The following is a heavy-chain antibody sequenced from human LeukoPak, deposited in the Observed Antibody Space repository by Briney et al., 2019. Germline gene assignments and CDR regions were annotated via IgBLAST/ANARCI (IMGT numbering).Heavy chain of an antibody. CDR3: ARLTYSNNWYFRRGLDNWFDP. D-gene: IGHD6-13*01. J-gene: IGHJ5*02. V-gene: IGHV4-38-2*02. CDR2: IYHSGNT. CDR1: GYSISSGQY. Sequence: KPSETPSLTCTVSGYSISSGQYWGWNRQPAGKGLSWIGRIYHSGNTYYNPSIKSRVTISVDASKSQFSLRLSSVTAADTAVYYCARLTYSNNWYFRRGLDNWFDPWGQGTLVTVSS.